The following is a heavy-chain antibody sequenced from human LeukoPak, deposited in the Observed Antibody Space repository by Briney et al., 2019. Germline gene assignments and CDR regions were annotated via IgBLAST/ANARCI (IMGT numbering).Heavy chain of an antibody. Sequence: GGSLRLSCAASGFTFSGYWMHWVRQAPGKGLVWVSRINSDGRSTIYADSVKGRFTISRDNSKNTLYLQMNSLRAEDTAVYYCAKTLYSGYANPFDCWGQGTLVAVSS. D-gene: IGHD5-12*01. J-gene: IGHJ4*02. CDR2: INSDGRST. V-gene: IGHV3-74*01. CDR1: GFTFSGYW. CDR3: AKTLYSGYANPFDC.